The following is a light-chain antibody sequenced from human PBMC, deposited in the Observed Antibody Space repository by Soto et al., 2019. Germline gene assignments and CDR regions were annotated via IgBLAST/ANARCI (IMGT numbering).Light chain of an antibody. CDR1: QSISNW. V-gene: IGKV1-5*01. CDR3: QQYNSVSWT. Sequence: DIPLTQSPSTLSASVGDRVTITCRASQSISNWLAWYQQKPGEAPKLLIYDASTLESGVPSRFSGSGSGTQFTLIINNLQPDDFATYYCQQYNSVSWTFGQGTKVEIK. CDR2: DAS. J-gene: IGKJ1*01.